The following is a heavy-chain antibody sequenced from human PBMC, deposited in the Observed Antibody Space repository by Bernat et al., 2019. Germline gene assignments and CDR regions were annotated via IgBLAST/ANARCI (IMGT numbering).Heavy chain of an antibody. Sequence: QVQLVQSGAEVKKPGSSVKVSYKASGGTFSSYAISWVRQAPGQGLEWMGRIIPILGIANYAQKFQGRVTITADKSTSTAYMELSSLRSEDTAVYYCARDQFRHPLDYWGQGTLVTVSS. CDR3: ARDQFRHPLDY. D-gene: IGHD2-21*01. V-gene: IGHV1-69*04. CDR2: IIPILGIA. CDR1: GGTFSSYA. J-gene: IGHJ4*02.